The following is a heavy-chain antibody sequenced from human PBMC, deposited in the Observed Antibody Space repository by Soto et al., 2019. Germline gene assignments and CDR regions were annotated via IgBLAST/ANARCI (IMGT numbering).Heavy chain of an antibody. V-gene: IGHV4-4*02. Sequence: PSETLSLTCAVSGGSISSGNWWSWVRQSPGKGLEWIGEIYHSGSTNHNPSLKSRVTISVDKSRNQFSLKLSSVTAADTAVYYCASHSGYSFGFDYWGQGTLVTVSS. CDR1: GGSISSGNW. CDR2: IYHSGST. CDR3: ASHSGYSFGFDY. J-gene: IGHJ4*02. D-gene: IGHD5-18*01.